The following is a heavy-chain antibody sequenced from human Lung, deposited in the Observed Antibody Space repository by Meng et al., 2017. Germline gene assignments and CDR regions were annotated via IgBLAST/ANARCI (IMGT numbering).Heavy chain of an antibody. Sequence: QWHVQESGPGLVKPSGTLSLACAVSGGSISSYNWWSWVRQPPGKGLEWIGEIYHSGSTNYNPSLKSRITISVDKPKNQFSLTLSSVTAADTAVYYCTKNDFYCLGYWGQGTLVTVSS. V-gene: IGHV4-4*02. CDR2: IYHSGST. D-gene: IGHD2-21*01. CDR3: TKNDFYCLGY. CDR1: GGSISSYNW. J-gene: IGHJ4*02.